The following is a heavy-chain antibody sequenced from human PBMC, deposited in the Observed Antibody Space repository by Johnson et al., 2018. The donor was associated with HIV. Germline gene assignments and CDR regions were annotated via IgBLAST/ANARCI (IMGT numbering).Heavy chain of an antibody. CDR1: GFSFSTTW. Sequence: VQLVESGGGLVQPGGSLRLSCAASGFSFSTTWMHWVRQAPGEGLVWVAHINSDGSHIAYADSVRGRFTISRDNAKNTLVLQMNSLRGEDTAVYYCTGDGPLDAFDIWGQGTVVIVSS. J-gene: IGHJ3*02. CDR2: INSDGSHI. CDR3: TGDGPLDAFDI. V-gene: IGHV3-74*03.